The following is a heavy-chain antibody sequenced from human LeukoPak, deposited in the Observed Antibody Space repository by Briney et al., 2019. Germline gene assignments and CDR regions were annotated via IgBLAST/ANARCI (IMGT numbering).Heavy chain of an antibody. CDR2: INAYNGDT. V-gene: IGHV1-3*01. CDR3: ARDIATVTTNPDY. Sequence: ASVTVSCTASGYTFINYAIHWVRQAPGQRLEWMGWINAYNGDTEYSQKFQGRVTITRDTSASTAYMELSTLRSEDTAVYYCARDIATVTTNPDYWGQGTLVTVSS. J-gene: IGHJ4*02. CDR1: GYTFINYA. D-gene: IGHD4-17*01.